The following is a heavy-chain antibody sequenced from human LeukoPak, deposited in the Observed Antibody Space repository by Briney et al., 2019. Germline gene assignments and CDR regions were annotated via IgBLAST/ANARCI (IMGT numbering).Heavy chain of an antibody. J-gene: IGHJ5*02. CDR2: MNPNSGDT. CDR1: GYTFTSYD. V-gene: IGHV1-8*03. CDR3: ARGGYCSSTSCYRFDP. Sequence: ASVKVSCKASGYTFTSYDINWVRQATGQGLEWMGWMNPNSGDTGYAQKFQGRVTIIRNTSISTAYMELSSLRSEDTAVYYCARGGYCSSTSCYRFDPWGQGTLVTVSS. D-gene: IGHD2-2*01.